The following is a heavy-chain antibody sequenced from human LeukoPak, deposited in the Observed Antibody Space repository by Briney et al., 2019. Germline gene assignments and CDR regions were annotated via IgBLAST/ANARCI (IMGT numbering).Heavy chain of an antibody. D-gene: IGHD6-6*01. Sequence: PSETLSLTCTVSGGSISSYYWSWIRQPPGKGLVWIGYIYYSGSTNYNPSLKSRVTISVDTSKTQFSLKLSSVTAADTAVYYCARLAGEYSSSDYWGQGTLVTVSS. CDR3: ARLAGEYSSSDY. CDR1: GGSISSYY. J-gene: IGHJ4*02. V-gene: IGHV4-59*01. CDR2: IYYSGST.